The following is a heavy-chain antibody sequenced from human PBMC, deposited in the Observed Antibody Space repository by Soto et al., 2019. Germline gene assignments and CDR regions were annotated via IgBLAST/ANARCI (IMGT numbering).Heavy chain of an antibody. CDR3: ARAQRYCSSTSCFDAFDI. CDR1: GFTFSSYG. J-gene: IGHJ3*02. CDR2: ISYDGSNK. Sequence: QVQLVESGGGVVQPGRSLRLSCAASGFTFSSYGMHWVRQAPGKGLEWVAVISYDGSNKYYADSVKGRFTISRDNSKNTLYLQMNSLRAEDTAVYYCARAQRYCSSTSCFDAFDIWGQGTMVTVSS. D-gene: IGHD2-2*01. V-gene: IGHV3-30*03.